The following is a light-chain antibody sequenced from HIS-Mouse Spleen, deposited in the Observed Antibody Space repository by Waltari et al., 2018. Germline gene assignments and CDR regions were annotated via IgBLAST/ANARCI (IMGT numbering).Light chain of an antibody. V-gene: IGKV1-5*03. CDR2: KAS. CDR3: QHYNSYSRT. CDR1: QSISSW. Sequence: DIQMTQSPSTLSASVGDRVTITCRASQSISSWLAWYQQQPGKAPKLLIYKASSFESGAPSRFSGIGSGKEFTLTSSSLQPDDSATYYCQHYNSYSRTFGQGTKVEIK. J-gene: IGKJ1*01.